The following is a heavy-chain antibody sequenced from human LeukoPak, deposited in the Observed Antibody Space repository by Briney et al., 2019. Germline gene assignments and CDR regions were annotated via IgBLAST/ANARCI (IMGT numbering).Heavy chain of an antibody. V-gene: IGHV3-66*01. J-gene: IGHJ4*02. CDR2: IYSGGST. Sequence: GGSLRLSCAASGFTVSSNYMSWVRQAPGKGLEWVSVIYSGGSTYYADSVKGRFTISRDNSKNTLYLQMNSLRAEDTAVYYCARGHHTYCYDSSGHLNDYWGQGTLVTVSS. CDR3: ARGHHTYCYDSSGHLNDY. D-gene: IGHD3-22*01. CDR1: GFTVSSNY.